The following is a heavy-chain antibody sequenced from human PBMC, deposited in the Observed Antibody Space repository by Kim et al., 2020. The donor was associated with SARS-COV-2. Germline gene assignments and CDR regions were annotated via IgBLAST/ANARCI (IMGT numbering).Heavy chain of an antibody. D-gene: IGHD5-12*01. V-gene: IGHV4-31*03. CDR1: GGSISSGGYY. CDR2: IYYSGST. J-gene: IGHJ5*02. CDR3: ARTPLGGYSGYEPRNWFDP. Sequence: SETLSLTCTVSGGSISSGGYYWSWIRQHPGKGLEWIGYIYYSGSTYYNPSLKSRVTISVDTSKNQFSLKLSSVTAADTAVYYCARTPLGGYSGYEPRNWFDPWGQGTLVTVSS.